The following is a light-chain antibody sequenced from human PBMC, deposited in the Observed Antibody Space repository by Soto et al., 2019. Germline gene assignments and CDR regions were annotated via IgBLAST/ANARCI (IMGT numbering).Light chain of an antibody. CDR3: QKYDTAPQT. Sequence: DIKMTQSPSSLSASVGDTVTITCRASQGIIDYVAWYQQRPGKIPKLLIYAASTLQTGVPSRFSGSGAGTDFTLTIRSLQPEDVATYYCQKYDTAPQTFGQGTKVEIK. CDR2: AAS. J-gene: IGKJ1*01. V-gene: IGKV1-27*01. CDR1: QGIIDY.